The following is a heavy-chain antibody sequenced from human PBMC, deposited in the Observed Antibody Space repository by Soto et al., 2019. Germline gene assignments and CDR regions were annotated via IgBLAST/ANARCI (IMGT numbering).Heavy chain of an antibody. D-gene: IGHD3-16*01. Sequence: GASVKVSCKTSGYNFTNFDINWVRQAPGRGLVWMGWMNPSSGETGSAQNFQGRVTMTMDISTRTFFMQLTRLRSEDTAIHYCARLPEYCNAITWYSHLHFWGRGTQVAFSS. J-gene: IGHJ4*01. CDR3: ARLPEYCNAITWYSHLHF. CDR1: GYNFTNFD. V-gene: IGHV1-8*01. CDR2: MNPSSGET.